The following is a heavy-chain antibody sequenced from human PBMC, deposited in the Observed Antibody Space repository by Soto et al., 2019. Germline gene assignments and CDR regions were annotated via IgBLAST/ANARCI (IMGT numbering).Heavy chain of an antibody. J-gene: IGHJ6*02. CDR3: ASMGTNYCCYGMEV. D-gene: IGHD7-27*01. CDR1: GFTFSSYG. V-gene: IGHV3-33*01. Sequence: QVQLVESGGGVVQPGRSPRLSCAASGFTFSSYGMHWVRQAPGKGLEWVAVIWYDGSNKYYADSVKGRFTISRDNSKSTLYLQMNSLRAEDTAVYYCASMGTNYCCYGMEVWGQGTTVTVSS. CDR2: IWYDGSNK.